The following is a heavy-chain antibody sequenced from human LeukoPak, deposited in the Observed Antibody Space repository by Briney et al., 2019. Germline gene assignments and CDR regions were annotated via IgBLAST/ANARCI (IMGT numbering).Heavy chain of an antibody. D-gene: IGHD3-22*01. Sequence: SETLSLTCTVSGYSISSGYYWGWIRQPPGKGLEWIGSIYHSGSTYYNPSLKSRVAISVDTSKNQFSLKLSSVTAADTAVYYCARAGSSGYYDNRDAFDIWGQGTMVTVSS. CDR3: ARAGSSGYYDNRDAFDI. J-gene: IGHJ3*02. CDR1: GYSISSGYY. CDR2: IYHSGST. V-gene: IGHV4-38-2*02.